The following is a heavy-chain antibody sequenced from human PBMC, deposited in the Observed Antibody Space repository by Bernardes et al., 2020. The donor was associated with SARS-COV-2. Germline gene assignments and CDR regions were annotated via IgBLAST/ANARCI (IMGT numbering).Heavy chain of an antibody. J-gene: IGHJ2*01. CDR2: INTDGTNT. CDR3: GKRAVTGSRWYFDL. D-gene: IGHD6-19*01. V-gene: IGHV3-74*01. Sequence: GLVWVSGINTDGTNTDYADSVKGRFTVTRDNAKNTAYLQVNSLRVEETAVYYCGKRAVTGSRWYFDLWGRG.